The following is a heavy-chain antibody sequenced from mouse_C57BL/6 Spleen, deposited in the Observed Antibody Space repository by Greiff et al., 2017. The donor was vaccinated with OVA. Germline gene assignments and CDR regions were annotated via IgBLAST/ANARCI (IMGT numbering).Heavy chain of an antibody. Sequence: VHVKQSGPELVKPGASVKMSCKASGYTFTDYNMHWVKQSHGKSLEWIGYINPNNGGTSYNQKFKGKATLTVNKSSSTAYMELLSLTSEDSAVYYCAKEEYLCAMDYWGQGTSVTVSS. CDR1: GYTFTDYN. CDR2: INPNNGGT. CDR3: AKEEYLCAMDY. V-gene: IGHV1-22*01. D-gene: IGHD5-2*01. J-gene: IGHJ4*01.